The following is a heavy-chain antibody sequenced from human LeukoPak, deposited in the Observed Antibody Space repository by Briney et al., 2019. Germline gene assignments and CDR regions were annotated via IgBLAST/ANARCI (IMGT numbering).Heavy chain of an antibody. CDR3: ARLWFYYFDY. J-gene: IGHJ4*02. CDR2: IDHDGINT. V-gene: IGHV3-74*01. Sequence: GGSLRLSCAASGFTFSTYWMHWVRQAPGKGLVWVSRIDHDGINTYYADSVKGRFTISRDNAKNTLYLRMNSLRAEDTAVYYCARLWFYYFDYWGQGTLVTVSS. CDR1: GFTFSTYW. D-gene: IGHD3-10*01.